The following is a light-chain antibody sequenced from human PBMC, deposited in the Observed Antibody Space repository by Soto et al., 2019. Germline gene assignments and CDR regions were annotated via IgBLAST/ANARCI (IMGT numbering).Light chain of an antibody. V-gene: IGKV3-15*01. CDR2: GAS. CDR1: QSVSSY. Sequence: EIVMKQSPATLSVNTGEGATVSCRASQSVSSYLAWYQQKPGQAPRLLVYGASTRATGIPARFSGSGAGTDFTPTITSLQSEDFGVYFCQQYKDWPTTFGQGTNVDI. CDR3: QQYKDWPTT. J-gene: IGKJ1*01.